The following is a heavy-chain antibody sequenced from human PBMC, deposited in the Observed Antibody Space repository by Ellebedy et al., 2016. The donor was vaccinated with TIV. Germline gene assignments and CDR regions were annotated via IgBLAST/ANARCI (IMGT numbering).Heavy chain of an antibody. D-gene: IGHD6-13*01. CDR3: ALSEQPQSYFDY. J-gene: IGHJ4*02. V-gene: IGHV4-4*07. CDR1: GGSISSYY. CDR2: IFTSGST. Sequence: SETLSLXXTVSGGSISSYYWTWIRQPAGEGLEWIGRIFTSGSTNYNPSLKSRVAMSVDTSKNQFSLKLNSVTAADTAVYYCALSEQPQSYFDYWGQGSLVTVSS.